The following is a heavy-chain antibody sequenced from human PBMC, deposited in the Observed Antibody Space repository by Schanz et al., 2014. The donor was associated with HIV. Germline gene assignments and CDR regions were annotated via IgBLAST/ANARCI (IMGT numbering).Heavy chain of an antibody. Sequence: VQLVESGGGLVQPGGSLRVSCVASGFTFSSHWMTWVRQAPGKGLDWVSAISGSGVSTYYADSVKGRFTISRDNSKNTVFLQMNSLRAEDTAVYYCARPFGEISHYYYGLDVWGEGTTVTVSS. CDR2: ISGSGVST. V-gene: IGHV3-23*04. J-gene: IGHJ6*02. CDR3: ARPFGEISHYYYGLDV. D-gene: IGHD3-10*01. CDR1: GFTFSSHW.